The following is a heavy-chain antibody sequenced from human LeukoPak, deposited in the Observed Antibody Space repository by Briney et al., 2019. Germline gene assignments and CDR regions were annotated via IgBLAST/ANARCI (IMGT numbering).Heavy chain of an antibody. CDR2: ISRSSTTI. D-gene: IGHD6-13*01. Sequence: GSLRLSCAVSGFTFSSYSMNWVRQAPGKGLEWVSDISRSSTTIYYADSVKGRFTVSRDNAKNSLYLQMNSLRAEDTAVYYCARAGYSSSWYLYWGQGTLVTVSS. J-gene: IGHJ4*02. V-gene: IGHV3-48*01. CDR3: ARAGYSSSWYLY. CDR1: GFTFSSYS.